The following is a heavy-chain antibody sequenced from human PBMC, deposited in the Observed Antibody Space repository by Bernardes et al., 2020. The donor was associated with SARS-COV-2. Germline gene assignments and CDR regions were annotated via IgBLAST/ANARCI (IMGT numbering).Heavy chain of an antibody. CDR1: GGSVSSGSYY. V-gene: IGHV4-39*01. D-gene: IGHD5-18*01. CDR2: IYYSGST. Sequence: SETLSLTGTVSGGSVSSGSYYWVWIRQPPGKGLEWIGSIYYSGSTHYNPSLKSRVTISVDTSKNQFSLRLRSVTAADTAVYYCARQVDTSLDWYFDVWGRGTLVTVSS. CDR3: ARQVDTSLDWYFDV. J-gene: IGHJ2*01.